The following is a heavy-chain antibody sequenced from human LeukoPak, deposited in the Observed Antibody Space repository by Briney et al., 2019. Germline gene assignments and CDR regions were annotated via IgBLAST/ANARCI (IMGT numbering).Heavy chain of an antibody. CDR1: GGSISSYY. CDR2: IYYSGST. V-gene: IGHV4-59*01. Sequence: SETLSLTCTVSGGSISSYYWSWIRQPPGKGLEWIGYIYYSGSTNYIPSLKSRVTISVDTSKNQFSLKLSSVTAADTAVYYCARDVKQNWFDPWGQGTLVTVSS. J-gene: IGHJ5*02. CDR3: ARDVKQNWFDP.